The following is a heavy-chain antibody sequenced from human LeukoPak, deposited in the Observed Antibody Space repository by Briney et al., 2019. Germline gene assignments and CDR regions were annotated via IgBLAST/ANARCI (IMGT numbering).Heavy chain of an antibody. Sequence: SETLSLTCTVSGGSISSGGYYWSWIRQHPGKGLEWIGYIYYSGSTYYNPSLKSRVTISVDTSKNQFSLELRSVTAADTAVYYCARQGTSGSYLTGLDVWGQGTTVTVSS. J-gene: IGHJ6*02. V-gene: IGHV4-31*03. D-gene: IGHD3-22*01. CDR2: IYYSGST. CDR1: GGSISSGGYY. CDR3: ARQGTSGSYLTGLDV.